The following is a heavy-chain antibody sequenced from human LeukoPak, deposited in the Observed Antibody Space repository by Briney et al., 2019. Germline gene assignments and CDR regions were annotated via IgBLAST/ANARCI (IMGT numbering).Heavy chain of an antibody. D-gene: IGHD3-22*01. CDR3: ARAGLWDYSDSSGYHNGAFDI. CDR2: IIPIFGTA. Sequence: SVKVSCKASGGTFSNYAINWMRQAPGQGLEWMGVIIPIFGTANYAQKFQGRVTMTRDTSISTAYMELNRLRSDDTAVYYCARAGLWDYSDSSGYHNGAFDIWGQGTMVTVSS. J-gene: IGHJ3*02. V-gene: IGHV1-69*05. CDR1: GGTFSNYA.